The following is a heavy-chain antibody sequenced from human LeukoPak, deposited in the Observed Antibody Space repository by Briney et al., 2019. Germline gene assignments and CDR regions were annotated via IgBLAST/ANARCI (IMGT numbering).Heavy chain of an antibody. D-gene: IGHD3-22*01. J-gene: IGHJ6*03. CDR1: GFTFSNYA. V-gene: IGHV3-7*01. CDR3: ARDSYCYDSSGYPWDGGNYYYYMDV. CDR2: IKQDGSEK. Sequence: PGGSLRLSCAASGFTFSNYAMHWVRQAPGKGLEWVANIKQDGSEKYYVDSVKGRFTISRDNAKNSLYLQMNSLRAEDTAVYYCARDSYCYDSSGYPWDGGNYYYYMDVWGKGTTVTVSS.